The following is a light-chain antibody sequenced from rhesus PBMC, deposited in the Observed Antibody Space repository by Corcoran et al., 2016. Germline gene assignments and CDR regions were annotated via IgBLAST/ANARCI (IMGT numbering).Light chain of an antibody. CDR3: CSYTPSSNLI. V-gene: IGLV2S7*01. J-gene: IGLJ1*01. Sequence: APTQPPSVSGSPGQSVTISCTGTNSDVGGYNYVSWYQQHPGKAPKVMIYGVSKRPSGVSDRFSGSKSGNTASLTISGLQAEDEAVYYGCSYTPSSNLILGTGTRLSVL. CDR1: NSDVGGYNY. CDR2: GVS.